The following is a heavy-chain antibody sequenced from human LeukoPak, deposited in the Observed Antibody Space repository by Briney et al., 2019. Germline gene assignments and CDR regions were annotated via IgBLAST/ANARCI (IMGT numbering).Heavy chain of an antibody. Sequence: PSETLSLTCTVSGGSISSYYWSWIRQPAGKGLEWIGRIYTSGSTNYNPSLKSRVTMSVDTSKNQFSLKLSSVTAADTAVYYCARVISDFWSGSTHYFDYWGQGTLVTVSS. CDR2: IYTSGST. V-gene: IGHV4-4*07. J-gene: IGHJ4*02. CDR1: GGSISSYY. CDR3: ARVISDFWSGSTHYFDY. D-gene: IGHD3-3*01.